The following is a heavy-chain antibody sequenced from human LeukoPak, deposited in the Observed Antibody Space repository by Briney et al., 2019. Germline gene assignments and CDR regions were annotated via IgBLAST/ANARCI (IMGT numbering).Heavy chain of an antibody. CDR3: ARDHNWGPDY. V-gene: IGHV1-2*02. D-gene: IGHD7-27*01. CDR2: INANTGVT. Sequence: ASVKGSCKTSGYTFTNYDINWVRQATGQGLEWMGWINANTGVTHYAVKFQGRVTITRDTSISTVYMDLSSLQSDDTAVYYCARDHNWGPDYWGQGTLVLVSS. CDR1: GYTFTNYD. J-gene: IGHJ4*02.